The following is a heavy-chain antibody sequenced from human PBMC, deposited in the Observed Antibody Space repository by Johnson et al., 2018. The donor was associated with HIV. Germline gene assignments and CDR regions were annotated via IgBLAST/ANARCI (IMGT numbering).Heavy chain of an antibody. CDR1: GFTFDDYA. V-gene: IGHV3-9*01. CDR3: AGGRIGAFDI. D-gene: IGHD2-15*01. Sequence: EVQLVESGGGLVQPGRSLRLSCAASGFTFDDYAMHWVRQAPGKGLEWVSGISWNSGSIGYADSVKGRFTISRDNAKNSLYLQMNSLRAEDTALYYCAGGRIGAFDIWGQGTMVTVSS. J-gene: IGHJ3*02. CDR2: ISWNSGSI.